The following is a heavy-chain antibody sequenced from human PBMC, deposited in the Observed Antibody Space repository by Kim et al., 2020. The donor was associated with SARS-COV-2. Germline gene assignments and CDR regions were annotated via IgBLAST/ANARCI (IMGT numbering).Heavy chain of an antibody. CDR3: AKVPGSSGGYVGYFQH. Sequence: DSVKGRFTISRDNSKTTLYLQMNSLRAEDTAVYYCAKVPGSSGGYVGYFQHWGQGTLVTVSS. V-gene: IGHV3-30*02. J-gene: IGHJ1*01. D-gene: IGHD6-19*01.